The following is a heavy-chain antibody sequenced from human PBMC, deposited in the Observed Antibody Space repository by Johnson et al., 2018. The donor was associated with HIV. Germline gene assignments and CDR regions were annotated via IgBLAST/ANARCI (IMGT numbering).Heavy chain of an antibody. D-gene: IGHD6-25*01. V-gene: IGHV3-30*04. CDR2: ISYDGSNK. Sequence: QVQLMESGGGVVQPGRSLRLSCAASGFTFSTYAMHWVRQAPGKGLEWVAVISYDGSNKYYADSVKGRFTISRENTKNTLYLQMNSLRAKDTAMYYCARRIAAAYDAFDIWGHGTMVTVSS. CDR1: GFTFSTYA. CDR3: ARRIAAAYDAFDI. J-gene: IGHJ3*02.